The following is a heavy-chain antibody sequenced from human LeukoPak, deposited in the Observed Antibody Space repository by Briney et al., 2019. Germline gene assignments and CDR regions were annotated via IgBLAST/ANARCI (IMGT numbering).Heavy chain of an antibody. D-gene: IGHD3-3*01. CDR2: IYYSGST. J-gene: IGHJ6*02. CDR3: ARDRSRITIFGVPYYYYYYGMDV. Sequence: SETLPLTCTVSGGPVSSGSYYWSWLRQPPGKGLEWIGYIYYSGSTNYNPSLKSRVTISVDTSKNQFSLKLSSVTAADTAVYYCARDRSRITIFGVPYYYYYYGMDVWGQGTTVTVSS. V-gene: IGHV4-61*01. CDR1: GGPVSSGSYY.